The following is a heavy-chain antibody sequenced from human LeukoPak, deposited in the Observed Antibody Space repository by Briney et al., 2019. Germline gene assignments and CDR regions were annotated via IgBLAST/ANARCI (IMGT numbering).Heavy chain of an antibody. J-gene: IGHJ4*02. CDR2: IKQDGSDK. CDR3: ARGGGDY. V-gene: IGHV3-7*01. Sequence: PGGSLRLSCVASGFTFRNDWMTWVRQAPGKGLEWVANIKQDGSDKKYVDSVKGRFTISRDNAKNSLYLQMDSLRDEDTAVYYCARGGGDYWGQGTLVTVTS. D-gene: IGHD1-26*01. CDR1: GFTFRNDW.